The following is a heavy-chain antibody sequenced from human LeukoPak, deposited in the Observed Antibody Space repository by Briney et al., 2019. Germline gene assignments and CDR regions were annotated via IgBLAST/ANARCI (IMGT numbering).Heavy chain of an antibody. D-gene: IGHD2-15*01. J-gene: IGHJ5*02. CDR1: GGSISSGRYY. V-gene: IGHV4-61*02. CDR3: ARVYSEDDNWFDP. CDR2: IYTSGST. Sequence: SQTLSLTCTVSGGSISSGRYYWSWIRQPTGKGLEWIGRIYTSGSTNYNPSLKSRVTISVDTSKNQFSLKLSFVTAADTAVYYCARVYSEDDNWFDPWGQGTLVTVSS.